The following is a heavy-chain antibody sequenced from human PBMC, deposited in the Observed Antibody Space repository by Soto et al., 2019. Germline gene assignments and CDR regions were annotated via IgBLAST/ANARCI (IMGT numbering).Heavy chain of an antibody. CDR1: GGSISSYY. V-gene: IGHV4-4*07. CDR2: IYTSGST. Sequence: QVQLQESGPGLVKPSETLSLTCTVSGGSISSYYWSWIRQPAGKGLEWIGRIYTSGSTNYNPSLKSRVTMSVDTSKTQFSLKLSSVTAADTAVYYCARGYCSGGSCYFGGKNWFDPWGQGTLVTVSS. CDR3: ARGYCSGGSCYFGGKNWFDP. D-gene: IGHD2-15*01. J-gene: IGHJ5*02.